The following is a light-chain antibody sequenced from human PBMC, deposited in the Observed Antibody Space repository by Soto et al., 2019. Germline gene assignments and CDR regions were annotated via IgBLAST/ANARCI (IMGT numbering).Light chain of an antibody. CDR3: QQSYSTPRT. CDR1: QSISSY. Sequence: DIQMTQSPSSLSASVRDRVTITCRASQSISSYLNWYQQKPGRAPELLIYAASSLQSGVPSRFSGSGSGTNFTLSISSLKPEDFATYYCQQSYSTPRTFGQSTKVESK. CDR2: AAS. V-gene: IGKV1-39*01. J-gene: IGKJ1*01.